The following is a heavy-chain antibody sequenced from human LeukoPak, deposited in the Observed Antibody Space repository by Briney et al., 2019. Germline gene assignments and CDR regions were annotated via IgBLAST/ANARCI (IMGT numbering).Heavy chain of an antibody. J-gene: IGHJ4*02. CDR2: ISGSGGST. CDR3: VKGVGYTYGSFDH. Sequence: PGGSLRLSCAASGFTFSSYAMSWVRQAPGKGLEWVSAISGSGGSTYYADSVKGRFTISRDNSKNTLYLQMNSLRAEDTAVYYCVKGVGYTYGSFDHWGQGTLVTVSS. CDR1: GFTFSSYA. D-gene: IGHD5-18*01. V-gene: IGHV3-23*01.